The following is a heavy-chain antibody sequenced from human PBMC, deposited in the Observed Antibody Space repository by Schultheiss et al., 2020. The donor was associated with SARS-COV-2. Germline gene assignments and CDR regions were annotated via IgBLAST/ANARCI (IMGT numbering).Heavy chain of an antibody. J-gene: IGHJ4*02. CDR1: GGTFSSYA. CDR3: ARGWSGYHDIPFDY. D-gene: IGHD3-3*01. Sequence: ASVKVSCKASGGTFSSYAISWVRQATGQGLEWMGWMNPNSGNTGYAQKFQGRVTMTRNTSISTAYMELSSLRSEDTAVYYCARGWSGYHDIPFDYWGQGTLVTVSS. V-gene: IGHV1-8*02. CDR2: MNPNSGNT.